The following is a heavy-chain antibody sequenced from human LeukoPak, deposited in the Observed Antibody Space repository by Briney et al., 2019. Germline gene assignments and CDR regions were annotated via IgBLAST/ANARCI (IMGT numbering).Heavy chain of an antibody. CDR3: ARAPSGVEAGTRWFDP. D-gene: IGHD2-15*01. CDR2: INYSGDT. CDR1: GGSISGSSYY. V-gene: IGHV4-39*01. Sequence: SETLSLTCTVSGGSISGSSYYWGWIRQPPGKGLEWIETINYSGDTYYNPSLKSRVTISVDSSKNQFSLKLSSVTAADTAVYYCARAPSGVEAGTRWFDPWGQGTLVTVSS. J-gene: IGHJ5*02.